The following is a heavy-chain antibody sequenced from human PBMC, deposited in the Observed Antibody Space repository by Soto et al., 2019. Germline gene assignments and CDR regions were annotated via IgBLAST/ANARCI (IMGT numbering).Heavy chain of an antibody. D-gene: IGHD3-22*01. V-gene: IGHV3-30*18. J-gene: IGHJ6*02. CDR2: IPDDGSNI. CDR1: GFTFSSHG. CDR3: AKIDYYESSNSEVDYYYYGMDV. Sequence: PGGSLRLSCVASGFTFSSHGMHWVRQAPGEGLEWVAVIPDDGSNINYADSLKGRFTISRDNSKNTLYLQMSNLRAEDTAVYYCAKIDYYESSNSEVDYYYYGMDVWGQGTTVTVSS.